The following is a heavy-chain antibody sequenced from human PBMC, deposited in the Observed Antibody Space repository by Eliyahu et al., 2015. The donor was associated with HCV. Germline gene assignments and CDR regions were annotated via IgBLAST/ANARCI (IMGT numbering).Heavy chain of an antibody. CDR1: GGTFSSYA. CDR3: ARVGSSSPSVFDI. Sequence: QVQLVQSGAEVKKPGSSVKVSCKASGGTFSSYAISWVRQAPGQGLEWMGRIIPILGIANYAQKFQGRVTITADKSTSTAYMELSSLRSEDTAVYYCARVGSSSPSVFDIWGQGTMVTVSS. V-gene: IGHV1-69*04. CDR2: IIPILGIA. J-gene: IGHJ3*02. D-gene: IGHD6-13*01.